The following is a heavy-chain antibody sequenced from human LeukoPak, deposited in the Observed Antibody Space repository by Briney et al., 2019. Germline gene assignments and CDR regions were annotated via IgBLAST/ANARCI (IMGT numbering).Heavy chain of an antibody. D-gene: IGHD6-19*01. CDR1: GFTFGDYA. CDR2: IRSKAYGGTT. V-gene: IGHV3-49*04. J-gene: IGHJ4*02. Sequence: TGRSLRLSCTASGFTFGDYAMSWVRQAPGKGLEWVGFIRSKAYGGTTEYAASVKGRFTTSRDDSKSIAYLQMNSLKTEDTAVYYCTRGSSGRPFDYWGQGTLVTVSS. CDR3: TRGSSGRPFDY.